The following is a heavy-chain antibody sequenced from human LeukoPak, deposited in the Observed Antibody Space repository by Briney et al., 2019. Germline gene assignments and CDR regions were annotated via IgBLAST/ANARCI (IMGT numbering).Heavy chain of an antibody. CDR1: GGSITGYY. Sequence: SETLSLTCTVSGGSITGYYQWIRQPPGKGLEWIGYIYHSGETNYNPSLKSRVTISVDTSKNQFSLKLSSVTAADTAVYYCARVSGYDWESFYDYWGQGTLVTVSS. CDR2: IYHSGET. CDR3: ARVSGYDWESFYDY. D-gene: IGHD5-12*01. V-gene: IGHV4-59*01. J-gene: IGHJ4*02.